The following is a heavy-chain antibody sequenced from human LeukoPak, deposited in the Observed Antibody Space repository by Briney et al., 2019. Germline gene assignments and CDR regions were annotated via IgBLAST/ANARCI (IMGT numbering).Heavy chain of an antibody. CDR1: GFTFSSYG. CDR3: ARDGDYYYSSGYYQDY. Sequence: GRSLRLSCAASGFTFSSYGMHWARQAPGKGLEWVAVIWYDGSNKYYADSVKGRFTISRDNSKNTLYLQMNSLRAEDTAVYYCARDGDYYYSSGYYQDYWGQGTLVTVSS. D-gene: IGHD3-22*01. V-gene: IGHV3-33*01. CDR2: IWYDGSNK. J-gene: IGHJ4*02.